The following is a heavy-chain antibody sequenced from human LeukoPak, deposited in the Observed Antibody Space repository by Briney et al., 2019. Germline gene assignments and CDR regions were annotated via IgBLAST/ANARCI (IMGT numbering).Heavy chain of an antibody. CDR1: GGSFSGYY. V-gene: IGHV4-34*01. CDR2: INHSGST. J-gene: IGHJ4*02. D-gene: IGHD2/OR15-2a*01. CDR3: ARGPVLPRPRFDY. Sequence: SETLSLTCAVYGGSFSGYYWSWIRQPPGKGLEWIGEINHSGSTNCNPSLKSRVTISVDTSKNQFSLKLSSVTAADTAVYYCARGPVLPRPRFDYWGQGTLVTVSS.